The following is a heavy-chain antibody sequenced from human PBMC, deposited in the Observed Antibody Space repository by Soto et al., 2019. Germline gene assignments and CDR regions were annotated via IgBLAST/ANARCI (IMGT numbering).Heavy chain of an antibody. CDR1: GFTFSDYY. J-gene: IGHJ6*02. V-gene: IGHV3-11*01. CDR3: ARDKRVVLVPAAIYGFDYYYGMDV. Sequence: PGGSLRLSCAASGFTFSDYYMSWIRQAPGKGLEWVSYISSSGSTIYYADSVKGRFTISRDNAKNSLYLQMNSLRAEDTAVYYCARDKRVVLVPAAIYGFDYYYGMDVWGQGTTVTVSS. D-gene: IGHD2-2*01. CDR2: ISSSGSTI.